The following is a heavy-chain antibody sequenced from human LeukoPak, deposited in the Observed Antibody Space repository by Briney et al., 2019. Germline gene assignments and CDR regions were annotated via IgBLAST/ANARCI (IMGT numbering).Heavy chain of an antibody. V-gene: IGHV3-48*01. CDR3: ARRPEFGVLYYMDV. CDR1: GFTFSAYS. D-gene: IGHD3-16*01. J-gene: IGHJ6*03. Sequence: PGGSLRLSCAASGFTFSAYSMNWVRQAPGKGLEWVSYISASSGTIYYADSVKGRFTISRDNAKNSLYLQMNSLRGDDTAVYYCARRPEFGVLYYMDVWGKGTTVTVSS. CDR2: ISASSGTI.